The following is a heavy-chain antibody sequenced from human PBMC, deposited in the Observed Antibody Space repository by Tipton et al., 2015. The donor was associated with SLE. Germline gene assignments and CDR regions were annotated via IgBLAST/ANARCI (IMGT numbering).Heavy chain of an antibody. J-gene: IGHJ4*02. CDR2: VIGYTGKI. D-gene: IGHD2-21*01. CDR3: ARGGARDLWY. CDR1: GTTFEWYG. V-gene: IGHV3-9*01. Sequence: SLRLSCLMSGTTFEWYGTHWVRQRPGKGLEWVSGVIGYTGKIDYADSVKGRFTTIRDNAKNSLFLQMNSLRVDDTAVYYCARGGARDLWYWGQGTLVTVSS.